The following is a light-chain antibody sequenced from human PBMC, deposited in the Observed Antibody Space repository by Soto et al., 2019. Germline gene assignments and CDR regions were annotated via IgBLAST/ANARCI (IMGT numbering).Light chain of an antibody. Sequence: EIEMTQSGATLSGSPGNSATLSYRASQSVSRNLAWYQQKPGQAPGLNIYGASTRATGIPARFSGSGSGTELTLTISILRPQDFAVESYYRHTDRSPQWTFGQGTKVDIK. CDR3: YRHTDRSPQWT. CDR2: GAS. J-gene: IGKJ1*01. CDR1: QSVSRN. V-gene: IGKV3-15*01.